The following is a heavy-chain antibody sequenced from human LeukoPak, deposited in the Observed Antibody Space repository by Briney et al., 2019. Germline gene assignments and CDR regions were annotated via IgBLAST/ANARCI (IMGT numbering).Heavy chain of an antibody. Sequence: SETLSLTCTVSGGSISSYYWSWIRQPPGKGLEWIGYIYYSGSTNYNPSLKSRVTISVDTSKNQFSLKLSSVTAADTAVYYCAREGYYDSSPAFDIWGQGTMVTVSS. J-gene: IGHJ3*02. D-gene: IGHD3-22*01. CDR1: GGSISSYY. V-gene: IGHV4-59*01. CDR3: AREGYYDSSPAFDI. CDR2: IYYSGST.